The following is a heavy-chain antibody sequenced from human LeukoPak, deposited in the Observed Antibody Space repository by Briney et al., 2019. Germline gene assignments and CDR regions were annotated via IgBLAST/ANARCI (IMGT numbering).Heavy chain of an antibody. V-gene: IGHV3-7*03. CDR2: INPDGSEG. J-gene: IGHJ4*02. CDR1: GFTFSGFW. CDR3: ARETAY. Sequence: GGSLRLSCAVSGFTFSGFWMSWSRQAPGKGLEWVASINPDGSEGYYADVVKGRFTISRDNAKNSLYLQINSLRAEDTAVYYCARETAYWGQGTLVTVSS.